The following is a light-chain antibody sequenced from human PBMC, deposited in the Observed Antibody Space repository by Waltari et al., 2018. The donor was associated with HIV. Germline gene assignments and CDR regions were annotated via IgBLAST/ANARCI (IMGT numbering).Light chain of an antibody. CDR1: QSVLYSSNNKNY. Sequence: DIVMTQSLDSLAVSLGERATINCKSSQSVLYSSNNKNYLAWYQQKPGQPPKLLISWASTRESGVPDRFSGSGSGTDFTLTISSLQAEDVAVYYCQQYYSTLTFGGGTKVEIK. J-gene: IGKJ4*01. CDR3: QQYYSTLT. V-gene: IGKV4-1*01. CDR2: WAS.